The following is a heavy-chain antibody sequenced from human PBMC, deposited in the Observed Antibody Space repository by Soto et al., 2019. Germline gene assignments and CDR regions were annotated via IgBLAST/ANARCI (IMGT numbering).Heavy chain of an antibody. CDR3: ARGMTTVTTFDY. J-gene: IGHJ4*02. V-gene: IGHV4-39*07. D-gene: IGHD4-17*01. CDR2: IKYSGTT. CDR1: GGSISSSRCH. Sequence: PSETLSLTCTVSGGSISSSRCHWGWIRQPPGKGLEWIASIKYSGTTFYNPSLKSRVTISVDRSKNQFSLKLSSVTAADTAVYYCARGMTTVTTFDYWGQGTLVTVSS.